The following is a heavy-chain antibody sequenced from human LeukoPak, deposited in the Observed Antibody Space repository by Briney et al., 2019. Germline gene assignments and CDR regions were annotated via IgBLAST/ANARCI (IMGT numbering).Heavy chain of an antibody. CDR1: GYSISSGYY. CDR2: IYHSGST. V-gene: IGHV4-38-2*02. CDR3: ARDLRAVTTVGWFDP. D-gene: IGHD4-11*01. Sequence: SETLSLTCTVSGYSISSGYYWGWIRQPPGKGLEWIGSIYHSGSTYYNPSLKSRVTISVDTSKNRFSLKLSSVTAADTAVYYCARDLRAVTTVGWFDPWGQGTLVTVSS. J-gene: IGHJ5*02.